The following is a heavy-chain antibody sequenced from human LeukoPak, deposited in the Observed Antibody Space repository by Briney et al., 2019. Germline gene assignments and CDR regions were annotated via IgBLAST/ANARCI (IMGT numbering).Heavy chain of an antibody. Sequence: GGSLRLSCAASGFTFSSYGMHWVRQAPGKGLEWVAVTSYDGSNKYYADSVKGRFTISRDNSKNTLYLQMNSLRAEDTAVYYCAKPYTGIVGGDYWGQGTLVTVSS. CDR2: TSYDGSNK. CDR3: AKPYTGIVGGDY. CDR1: GFTFSSYG. V-gene: IGHV3-30*18. D-gene: IGHD1-26*01. J-gene: IGHJ4*02.